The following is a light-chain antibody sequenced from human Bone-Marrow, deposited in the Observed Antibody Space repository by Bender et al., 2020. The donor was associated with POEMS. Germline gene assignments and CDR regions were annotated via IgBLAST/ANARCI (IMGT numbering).Light chain of an antibody. Sequence: QSALTQPASVSGSPGQSITISCTGTISDVGGYNSVSWYQQYPGKAPKLMIYDVRDRPPGVSNRFSGSKSDNTASLTISGLQAEDEADFYCCSYAGSYRVFGGGTKLTVL. CDR2: DVR. CDR3: CSYAGSYRV. V-gene: IGLV2-14*01. J-gene: IGLJ3*02. CDR1: ISDVGGYNS.